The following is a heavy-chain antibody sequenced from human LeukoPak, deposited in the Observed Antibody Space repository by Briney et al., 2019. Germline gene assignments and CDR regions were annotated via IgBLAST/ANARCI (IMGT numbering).Heavy chain of an antibody. CDR2: IYYSGST. CDR1: GGSISSYY. CDR3: ARTTEGGYTYGYFYYYYMDV. V-gene: IGHV4-59*01. Sequence: SETLSLTCTVSGGSISSYYWSWIRQPPGKGLEWAGYIYYSGSTNYNPSLKRRVTISVDTSKNQFSLKLTSVTAADTAVYYCARTTEGGYTYGYFYYYYMDVWGKGTTVTISS. J-gene: IGHJ6*03. D-gene: IGHD5-18*01.